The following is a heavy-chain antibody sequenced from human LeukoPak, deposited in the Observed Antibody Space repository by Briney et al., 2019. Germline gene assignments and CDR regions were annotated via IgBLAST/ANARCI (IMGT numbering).Heavy chain of an antibody. Sequence: SETLSLTCTVSGGSISSGDYYWSWLRQPPGKGLEWIGYIYYSGSTYYNPSLKSRVTISVDTSKNQFSLKLSSVTAADTAVYYCATDYGDYSPFDYWGQGTLVTVSS. CDR2: IYYSGST. V-gene: IGHV4-30-4*01. CDR1: GGSISSGDYY. CDR3: ATDYGDYSPFDY. J-gene: IGHJ4*02. D-gene: IGHD4-17*01.